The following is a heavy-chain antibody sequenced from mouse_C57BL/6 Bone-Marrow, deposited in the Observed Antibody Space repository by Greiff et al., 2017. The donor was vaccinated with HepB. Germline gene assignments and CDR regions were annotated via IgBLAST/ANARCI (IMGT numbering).Heavy chain of an antibody. CDR1: GFTFSSYT. J-gene: IGHJ3*01. D-gene: IGHD1-1*01. CDR3: ARNYYGSSWAY. CDR2: ISGGGGNT. V-gene: IGHV5-9*01. Sequence: EVKLVDSGGGLVKPGGSLKLSCAASGFTFSSYTMSWVRQTPEKRLEWVATISGGGGNTYYPDSVKGRFTISRDNAKNTLYLQMSSLRSEDTALYYCARNYYGSSWAYWGQGTLVTVSA.